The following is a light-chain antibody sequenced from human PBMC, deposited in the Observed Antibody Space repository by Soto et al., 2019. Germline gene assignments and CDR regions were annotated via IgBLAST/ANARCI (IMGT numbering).Light chain of an antibody. CDR3: SSYTITNTWV. Sequence: QSALTQPASVSGSPGQSITISCIGTSSDVGAYNFVSWYQQHPGKVPKLMIYEVSNRPSGVSHRFSGSKSGNTASLTISGLQAEDEADYYCSSYTITNTWVFGGATKVTVL. V-gene: IGLV2-14*01. J-gene: IGLJ3*02. CDR2: EVS. CDR1: SSDVGAYNF.